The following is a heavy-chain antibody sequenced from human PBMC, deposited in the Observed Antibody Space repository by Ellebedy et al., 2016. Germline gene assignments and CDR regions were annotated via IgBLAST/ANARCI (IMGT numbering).Heavy chain of an antibody. Sequence: ASVKVSXKASGYTFTSYYMHWVRQAPGQGLEWMGIINPSGGSTSYAQKFQGRVTMTEDTSTDTAYMELSSLRSEDTAVYYCATDTGYLRAFDIWGQGTMVTVSS. V-gene: IGHV1-46*01. D-gene: IGHD1-14*01. CDR3: ATDTGYLRAFDI. CDR1: GYTFTSYY. CDR2: INPSGGST. J-gene: IGHJ3*02.